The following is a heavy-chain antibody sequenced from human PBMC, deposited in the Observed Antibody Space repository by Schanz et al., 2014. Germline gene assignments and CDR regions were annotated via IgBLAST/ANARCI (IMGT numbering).Heavy chain of an antibody. V-gene: IGHV3-23*01. CDR1: GFTFSSYA. D-gene: IGHD2-21*01. Sequence: EVQLLESGGGLVQPGGSLRLSCAASGFTFSSYAMSWVRQAPGKGLEWVSAISGSGGDTYYADSVKGRFTISRDNSKNTLYLQMNSLRAEDTAVYYCAEGQLLSYYFDYWGQGTLVTVSS. CDR2: ISGSGGDT. CDR3: AEGQLLSYYFDY. J-gene: IGHJ4*02.